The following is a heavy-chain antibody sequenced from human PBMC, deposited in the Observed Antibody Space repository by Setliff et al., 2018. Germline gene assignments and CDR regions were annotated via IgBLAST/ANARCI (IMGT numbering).Heavy chain of an antibody. Sequence: PGGSLRLSCGASGFTFSKYWMYWVRQVPGKGLVWVSRINGDGTITNYADSVKGRFTISRDNAKDTVYLQMNSLRVDDTAVYYCARGLPGSGYSSGVLDFWGQGTMVTVSS. J-gene: IGHJ4*03. CDR1: GFTFSKYW. CDR3: ARGLPGSGYSSGVLDF. V-gene: IGHV3-74*01. D-gene: IGHD3-9*01. CDR2: INGDGTIT.